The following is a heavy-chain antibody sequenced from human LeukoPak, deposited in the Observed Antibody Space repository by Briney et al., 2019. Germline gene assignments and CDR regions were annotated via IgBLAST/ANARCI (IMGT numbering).Heavy chain of an antibody. CDR3: ARDPLRGELDY. Sequence: GGSLRLSCAASGFTFSTYGMHWVRQAPGKGLEWVAVTSFDGSNQYYADSVKGRFTISRDNFKSTLFLQMNSLTAEDTAVYYCARDPLRGELDYWGQGALVTVSS. J-gene: IGHJ4*02. CDR1: GFTFSTYG. CDR2: TSFDGSNQ. D-gene: IGHD3-16*01. V-gene: IGHV3-30*03.